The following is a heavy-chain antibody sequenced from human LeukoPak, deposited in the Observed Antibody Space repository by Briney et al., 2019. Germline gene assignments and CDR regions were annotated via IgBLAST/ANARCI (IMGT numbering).Heavy chain of an antibody. D-gene: IGHD3-9*01. Sequence: GASVNVSCKASGYTFTSYGISWVRQAPGQGLEWMGWISAYNGNTNYAQKLQGRVTMTTDTSTSTAYMELRSLRSDDTAVYYCARDPGQYYDILTGYYTPYYFDYWGQGTLVTVSS. J-gene: IGHJ4*02. CDR3: ARDPGQYYDILTGYYTPYYFDY. CDR1: GYTFTSYG. V-gene: IGHV1-18*01. CDR2: ISAYNGNT.